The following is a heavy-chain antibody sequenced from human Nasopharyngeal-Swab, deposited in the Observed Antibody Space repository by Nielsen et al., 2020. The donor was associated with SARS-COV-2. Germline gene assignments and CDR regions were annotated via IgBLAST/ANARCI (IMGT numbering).Heavy chain of an antibody. CDR3: ARRGGLGDYYFDY. D-gene: IGHD6-19*01. CDR1: GGSISSGDYY. CDR2: IYYSGST. V-gene: IGHV4-30-4*01. J-gene: IGHJ4*02. Sequence: SETLSLTCTVSGGSISSGDYYWSWIRQPPGKGLEWIGYIYYSGSTYYNPSLKSRVTISVDTSKNQFSLKLSSVTAADTAVYYCARRGGLGDYYFDYWGQGTLVTVSS.